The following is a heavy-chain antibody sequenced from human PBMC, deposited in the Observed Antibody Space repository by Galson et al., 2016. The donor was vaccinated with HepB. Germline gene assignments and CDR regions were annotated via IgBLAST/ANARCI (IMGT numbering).Heavy chain of an antibody. Sequence: SLRLSCAASGFTFSSYGIHWVRQAPGKGLEWVAVISSDGSKKSYADPVKGRFTISRDNSRNTLNLQMHSLRVEDTAVYYCAKDAILACGTGCYTDYWGQGTLVTVSS. J-gene: IGHJ4*02. D-gene: IGHD2-2*02. CDR2: ISSDGSKK. CDR1: GFTFSSYG. V-gene: IGHV3-30*18. CDR3: AKDAILACGTGCYTDY.